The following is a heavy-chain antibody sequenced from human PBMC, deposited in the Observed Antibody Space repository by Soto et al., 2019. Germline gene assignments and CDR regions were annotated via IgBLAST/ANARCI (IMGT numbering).Heavy chain of an antibody. V-gene: IGHV1-18*01. CDR3: ARGRGVVVPAGIPDAFDV. J-gene: IGHJ3*01. CDR1: GYIFNKYG. D-gene: IGHD2-2*01. CDR2: ISAFNGYT. Sequence: QAQLVQSGGEVKRPGASVKVSCKASGYIFNKYGFNWVRQAPGQGLEWMGRISAFNGYTNFAQKFQGRVTLTTDTSTNTANMELSILRSDDTAIYYCARGRGVVVPAGIPDAFDVWGQGTMVTVSS.